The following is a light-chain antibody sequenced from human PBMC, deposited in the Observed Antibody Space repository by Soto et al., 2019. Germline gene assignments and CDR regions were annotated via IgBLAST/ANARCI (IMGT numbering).Light chain of an antibody. CDR1: SSDVGGYNY. CDR2: DVS. V-gene: IGLV2-11*01. J-gene: IGLJ3*02. Sequence: QPVLTQPRSVSGSPGQSVTISCTGTSSDVGGYNYVSWYQQHPGKAPKLMIYDVSKRPSGVPDRFSGSKSGNTASLTISGLQAEDEADYYCCSYAGSRWVFGGGTKVTVL. CDR3: CSYAGSRWV.